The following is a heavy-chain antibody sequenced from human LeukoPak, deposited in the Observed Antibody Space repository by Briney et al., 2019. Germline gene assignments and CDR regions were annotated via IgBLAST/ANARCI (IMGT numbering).Heavy chain of an antibody. CDR1: VGSFSGYS. D-gene: IGHD6-19*01. J-gene: IGHJ4*02. CDR3: ARVAVAGIDY. V-gene: IGHV4-34*01. Sequence: SETLSLTCAVYVGSFSGYSWTWIRQPPGKGLEWIGEIYHSGSTNYNPSLKSRVTISVDKSKNQFSLKLSSVTAADTAVYYCARVAVAGIDYWGQGTLVTVSS. CDR2: IYHSGST.